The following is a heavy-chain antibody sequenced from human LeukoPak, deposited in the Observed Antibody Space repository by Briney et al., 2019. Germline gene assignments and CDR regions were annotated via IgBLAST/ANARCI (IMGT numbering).Heavy chain of an antibody. CDR1: GGSISSSSYY. CDR3: ARSGIAVAGSFDY. D-gene: IGHD6-19*01. CDR2: IYYSGST. J-gene: IGHJ4*02. V-gene: IGHV4-39*07. Sequence: PSETLSLTCTVSGGSISSSSYYWGWIRQPPGTGLEWIGSIYYSGSTYYNPSLKSRVTISVDTSKNQFSLKLSSVTAADTAVYYCARSGIAVAGSFDYWGQGTLVTVSS.